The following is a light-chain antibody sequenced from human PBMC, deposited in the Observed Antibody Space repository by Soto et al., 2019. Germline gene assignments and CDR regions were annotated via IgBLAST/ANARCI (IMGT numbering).Light chain of an antibody. Sequence: QSVLTQPPSVSGAPGQRVTISCTGSSSNIGAGYYVHWYQQLPGTAPKLLIYGNTNRPSGVPDRFSGSRSGTSASLAITGLQAEDEADYYCQSFDITLSVPYVLGSGTKVTVL. CDR1: SSNIGAGYY. CDR3: QSFDITLSVPYV. J-gene: IGLJ1*01. CDR2: GNT. V-gene: IGLV1-40*01.